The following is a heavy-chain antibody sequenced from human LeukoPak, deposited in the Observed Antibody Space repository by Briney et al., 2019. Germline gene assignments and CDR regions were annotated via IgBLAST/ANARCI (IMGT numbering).Heavy chain of an antibody. CDR3: ARGSGDIVVVPAATQFDP. CDR1: GFTFSSYG. CDR2: IWYDGSNK. D-gene: IGHD2-2*01. Sequence: GRSLRLSCAASGFTFSSYGMHWVRQAPGKGMEWVAVIWYDGSNKYYADSVKGRFTISRDNSKNTLYLQMNSLRAEDTAVYYCARGSGDIVVVPAATQFDPWGQGTLVTVSS. V-gene: IGHV3-33*01. J-gene: IGHJ5*02.